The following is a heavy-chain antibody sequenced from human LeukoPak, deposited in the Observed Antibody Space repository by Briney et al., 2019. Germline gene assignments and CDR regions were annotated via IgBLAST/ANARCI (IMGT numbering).Heavy chain of an antibody. Sequence: ASVKVSCKASGYSFTSYGISWVRQAPGQGLEWIGWVSAYNGNTDYAQKFQGRVTMTTDTSTTTAYMELRSLKSDDTPVYYCARGPLSGSYGDYWGQGTLVTVSS. CDR1: GYSFTSYG. CDR3: ARGPLSGSYGDY. J-gene: IGHJ4*02. D-gene: IGHD1-26*01. CDR2: VSAYNGNT. V-gene: IGHV1-18*01.